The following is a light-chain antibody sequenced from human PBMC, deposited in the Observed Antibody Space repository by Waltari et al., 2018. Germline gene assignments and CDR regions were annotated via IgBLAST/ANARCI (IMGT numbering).Light chain of an antibody. CDR2: LGS. CDR3: MQGVQLPHT. CDR1: QSLMYSNGYNY. Sequence: DIVVTLSPLSLPVTPGEPASIPCKSGQSLMYSNGYNYLDWYLQKPGQSPQLLIYLGSNRASGVPDRFSGSGSGTDFTLKISRVEAEDVGVYYCMQGVQLPHTFGPGTKVEIK. V-gene: IGKV2-28*01. J-gene: IGKJ3*01.